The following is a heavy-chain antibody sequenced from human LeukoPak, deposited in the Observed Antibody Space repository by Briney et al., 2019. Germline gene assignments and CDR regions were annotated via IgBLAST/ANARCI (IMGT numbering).Heavy chain of an antibody. J-gene: IGHJ6*02. CDR1: GFTFSDHY. V-gene: IGHV3-72*01. Sequence: GGSLRLSCAASGFTFSDHYMDWVRQAPGKGLEWVGRTGNKANSYTTEYAASVKGRFTISGDDSKNSLYLQMNSLKTEDTAVYYCAREYRNYYYGMDVWGQGTTVTVSS. CDR2: TGNKANSYTT. D-gene: IGHD1-14*01. CDR3: AREYRNYYYGMDV.